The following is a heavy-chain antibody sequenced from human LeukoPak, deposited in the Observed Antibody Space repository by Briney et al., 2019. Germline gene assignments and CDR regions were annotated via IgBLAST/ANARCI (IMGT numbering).Heavy chain of an antibody. D-gene: IGHD3-10*01. CDR1: GGSISSYY. V-gene: IGHV4-59*01. J-gene: IGHJ6*02. CDR2: IYYSGST. Sequence: ASETLSLTCTVSGGSISSYYWSWIRQPPGKGLEWIGYIYYSGSTNYNPSLKSRVTISVDTSKNQLSLKLSSVTAADTAVYYCARDRLLWFGESNYYYYGMDVWGQGTTVTVSS. CDR3: ARDRLLWFGESNYYYYGMDV.